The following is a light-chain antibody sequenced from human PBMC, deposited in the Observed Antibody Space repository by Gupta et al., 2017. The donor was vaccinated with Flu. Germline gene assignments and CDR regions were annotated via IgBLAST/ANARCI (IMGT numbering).Light chain of an antibody. Sequence: SVTISCTGTSSDVGDHNYVSWFQHHPDKAPILLLYDVRKRPSGVPGRFSGSKSGNTASLTISGLQTEDEAYYYCCAYAGSFTYVFGTGTKVTVL. CDR1: SSDVGDHNY. CDR3: CAYAGSFTYV. V-gene: IGLV2-11*01. CDR2: DVR. J-gene: IGLJ1*01.